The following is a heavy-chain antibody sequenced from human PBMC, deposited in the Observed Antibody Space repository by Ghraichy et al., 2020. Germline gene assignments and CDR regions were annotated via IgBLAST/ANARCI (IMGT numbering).Heavy chain of an antibody. J-gene: IGHJ5*02. CDR1: GDSISTSSYY. Sequence: SETLSLTCTVSGDSISTSSYYWGWIRQPPGKGLELIGLIYYRGSTYYSPSLKSRVTISVDTSKNQFSLNLSSVTAADTAVYYCARQRPDRPEWLDPWGQGTLVTVSS. CDR2: IYYRGST. CDR3: ARQRPDRPEWLDP. V-gene: IGHV4-39*01. D-gene: IGHD1-14*01.